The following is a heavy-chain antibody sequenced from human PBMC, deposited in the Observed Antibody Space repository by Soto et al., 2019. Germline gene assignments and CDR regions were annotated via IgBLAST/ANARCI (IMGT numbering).Heavy chain of an antibody. CDR3: VRDRAHGFDI. CDR2: ISADKGNT. CDR1: GYTFTSNG. Sequence: QVQLVQSGAEVKKPGASVKVSCKASGYTFTSNGISWVRQAPGQGLEWMGWISADKGNTNYAQKLQGRVTMTRDTSTSTVYMELRSLRSEDTAVYFCVRDRAHGFDIWGQGTMVTVSS. J-gene: IGHJ3*02. V-gene: IGHV1-18*01.